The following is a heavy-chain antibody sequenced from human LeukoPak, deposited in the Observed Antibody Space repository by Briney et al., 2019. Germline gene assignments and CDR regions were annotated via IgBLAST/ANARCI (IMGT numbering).Heavy chain of an antibody. CDR1: DGSISSSSYY. J-gene: IGHJ3*02. CDR3: ANYCSSSSCHIRRAFDI. D-gene: IGHD2-2*02. Sequence: PSETLSLTCTVSDGSISSSSYYWGWIRQPPGKGLEWIGTVYYSGSTYYSPSLKSRVAISVDTSKNQFSLKLSSVTAADTAVYYCANYCSSSSCHIRRAFDIWGQGTMVTVSS. V-gene: IGHV4-39*01. CDR2: VYYSGST.